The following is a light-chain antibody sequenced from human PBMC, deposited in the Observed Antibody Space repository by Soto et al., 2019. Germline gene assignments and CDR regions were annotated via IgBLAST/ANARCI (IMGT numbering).Light chain of an antibody. J-gene: IGKJ4*01. CDR3: QQYNSYSPLT. CDR2: KAS. Sequence: DIQMTQSPSSLSASVGDRVTITCRASQSISSYLNWYQQKPGKAPKLLIYKASSLESGVPSRFSGSGSGTELTLTISSLQTDDFANYYCQQYNSYSPLTFGGGTKVDIK. V-gene: IGKV1-5*03. CDR1: QSISSY.